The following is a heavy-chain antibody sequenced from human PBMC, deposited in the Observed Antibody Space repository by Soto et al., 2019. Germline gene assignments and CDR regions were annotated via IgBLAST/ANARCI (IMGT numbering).Heavy chain of an antibody. V-gene: IGHV5-10-1*01. CDR3: ARVTEGVTYYYDSSGSYYYGMDV. CDR2: IDPSDSYT. CDR1: VYGLTSYW. D-gene: IGHD3-22*01. Sequence: PGESLKISCKGSVYGLTSYWVSWVRQMPGKGLEWMGRIDPSDSYTNYSPSFQGHVTISADKSISTAYLQWSSLKASDTAMYYCARVTEGVTYYYDSSGSYYYGMDVWGQGTTVTVSS. J-gene: IGHJ6*02.